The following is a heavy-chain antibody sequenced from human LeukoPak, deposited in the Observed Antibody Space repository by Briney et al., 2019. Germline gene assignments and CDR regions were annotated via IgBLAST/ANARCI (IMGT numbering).Heavy chain of an antibody. Sequence: GGSLRLSCAASGFTFSTYWMSWVRQAPGKGLEWVAYIKQDGSQTYYVDSVRGRFTISRDNAKNSLYLQMNSLTAEDTAVYYCARLYCSGATCYANLDYWGQGTLVAVSS. V-gene: IGHV3-7*04. CDR2: IKQDGSQT. D-gene: IGHD2-15*01. CDR1: GFTFSTYW. CDR3: ARLYCSGATCYANLDY. J-gene: IGHJ4*02.